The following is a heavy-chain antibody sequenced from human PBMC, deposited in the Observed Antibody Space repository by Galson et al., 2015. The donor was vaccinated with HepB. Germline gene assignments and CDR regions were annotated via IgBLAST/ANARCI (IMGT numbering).Heavy chain of an antibody. Sequence: TLSLTCAVSGGSISSGGYYWSWIRQPPGKGLEWIGYIYYSGSTYYNPSLKSRVTISVDTSKNQFSLKLSSVTAADTAVYYCARDYGGSNNWFDPWGQGTLVTVSS. D-gene: IGHD4-23*01. J-gene: IGHJ5*02. CDR1: GGSISSGGYY. V-gene: IGHV4-30-4*01. CDR2: IYYSGST. CDR3: ARDYGGSNNWFDP.